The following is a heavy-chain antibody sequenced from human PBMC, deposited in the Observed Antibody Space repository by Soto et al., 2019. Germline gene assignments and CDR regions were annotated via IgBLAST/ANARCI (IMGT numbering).Heavy chain of an antibody. D-gene: IGHD2-15*01. CDR1: GFTFSTYG. Sequence: QVQLVESGGGVVQPGRSLRLSCAASGFTFSTYGMHWVRQAPGKGLEWVAVISYDGSNKYYADSVKGRFTISRDNSKNTLYLQMNSLRAEDTAVYYCAKLSRYCSGGSCYSGGMDVWGQGTTVTVSS. J-gene: IGHJ6*02. V-gene: IGHV3-30*18. CDR3: AKLSRYCSGGSCYSGGMDV. CDR2: ISYDGSNK.